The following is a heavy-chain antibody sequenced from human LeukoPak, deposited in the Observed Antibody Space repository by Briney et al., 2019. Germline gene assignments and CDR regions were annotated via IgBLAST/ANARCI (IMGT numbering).Heavy chain of an antibody. V-gene: IGHV1-18*01. D-gene: IGHD4-17*01. CDR1: GYTFTSYG. J-gene: IGHJ3*02. Sequence: RRASVKVSCKASGYTFTSYGISWVRQAPGQGLECMGWISAYNGNTNYSQKLQGRVTMTTDTSTSTAYMELRSLRSDDTAVYYCASTTTTMDAFDIWGQGTMVAVSS. CDR2: ISAYNGNT. CDR3: ASTTTTMDAFDI.